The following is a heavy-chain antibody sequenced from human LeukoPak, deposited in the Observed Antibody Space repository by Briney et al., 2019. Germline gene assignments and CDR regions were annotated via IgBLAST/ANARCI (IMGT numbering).Heavy chain of an antibody. CDR1: GFTFSSYS. CDR2: ISSSSSYI. J-gene: IGHJ5*02. CDR3: AGEQPYGSGIFDP. D-gene: IGHD3-10*01. Sequence: PGGSLRLSCAASGFTFSSYSMNWVRQAPGKGLEWVSSISSSSSYIYYADSVKGRFTISRDNAKNSLYLQMNSLRAEDTAVYYCAGEQPYGSGIFDPWGQGTLVTVSS. V-gene: IGHV3-21*04.